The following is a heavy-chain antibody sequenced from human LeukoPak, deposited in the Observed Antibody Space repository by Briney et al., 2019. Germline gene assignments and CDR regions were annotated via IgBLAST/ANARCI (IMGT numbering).Heavy chain of an antibody. CDR1: GGSFSGYY. V-gene: IGHV4-34*01. CDR3: ARDDSSGYYPFDY. J-gene: IGHJ4*02. CDR2: INHSGST. Sequence: PSETLSLTCAVYGGSFSGYYWSWIRQPPGKGLEWIGEINHSGSTNYNPSLKSRVTISVDTSKNQFSLRLSSVTAADTAVYYCARDDSSGYYPFDYWGQGTLVTVSP. D-gene: IGHD3-22*01.